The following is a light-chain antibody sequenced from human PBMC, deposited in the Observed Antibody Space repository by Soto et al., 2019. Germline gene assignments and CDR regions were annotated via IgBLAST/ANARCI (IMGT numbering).Light chain of an antibody. CDR3: QQYGSSPET. V-gene: IGKV3-20*01. Sequence: EIVLTQSPGTLSLSPGERATLSCRASQSVSSSYLAWYQQKPGQAPRLLNYGASSRATGIPDRCSGSGSGTDFTLTISRLEPEDFAVYYWQQYGSSPETFGQGTKVDIK. J-gene: IGKJ1*01. CDR2: GAS. CDR1: QSVSSSY.